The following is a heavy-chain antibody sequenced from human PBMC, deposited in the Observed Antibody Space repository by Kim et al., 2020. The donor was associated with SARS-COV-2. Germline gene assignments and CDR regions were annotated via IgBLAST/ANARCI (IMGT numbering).Heavy chain of an antibody. CDR1: GFTFSSYS. V-gene: IGHV3-21*01. J-gene: IGHJ6*02. D-gene: IGHD3-9*01. Sequence: GGSLRLSCAASGFTFSSYSMNWVRQAPGKGLEWVSSISSSSSYIYYADSVKGRFTISRDNAKNSLYLQMNSLRAEDTAVYYCARDVGGGYYDILTGYATFDYYYYGMDVWGQGTTVTVSS. CDR3: ARDVGGGYYDILTGYATFDYYYYGMDV. CDR2: ISSSSSYI.